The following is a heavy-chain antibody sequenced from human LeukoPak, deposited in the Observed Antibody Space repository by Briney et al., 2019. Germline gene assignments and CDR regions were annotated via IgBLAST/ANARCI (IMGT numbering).Heavy chain of an antibody. CDR1: GFTFSSYA. Sequence: GGSLRLSCAASGFTFSSYAMHWVRQAPGKGLEWVAVISYDGSNKYYADSVKGRFTISRDNSKNTLYLQMNSLRAEDTAVYYCARDSSKVEYSSSWYFPAVAGTYYYYGMDVWGQGTTVTVSS. J-gene: IGHJ6*02. V-gene: IGHV3-30-3*01. D-gene: IGHD6-13*01. CDR3: ARDSSKVEYSSSWYFPAVAGTYYYYGMDV. CDR2: ISYDGSNK.